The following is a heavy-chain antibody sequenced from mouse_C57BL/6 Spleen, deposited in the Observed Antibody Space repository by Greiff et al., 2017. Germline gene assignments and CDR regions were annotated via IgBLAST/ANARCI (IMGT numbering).Heavy chain of an antibody. V-gene: IGHV5-17*01. CDR2: ISSGSSTI. CDR3: ARSYYSNYGGYAMDY. D-gene: IGHD2-5*01. J-gene: IGHJ4*01. Sequence: EVTLVESGGGLVKPGGSLKLSCAASGFTFSDYGMHWVRQAPEKGLEWVAYISSGSSTIYYADTVKGRFTISRDNAKNTLFLQMTSLRSEDTAMYYCARSYYSNYGGYAMDYWGQGTSVTVSS. CDR1: GFTFSDYG.